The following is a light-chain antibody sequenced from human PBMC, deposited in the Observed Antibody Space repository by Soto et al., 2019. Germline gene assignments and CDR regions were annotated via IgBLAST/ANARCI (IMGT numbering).Light chain of an antibody. Sequence: QSVLTQPPSASAAPGQKVTISCSGSSSNIGNNYVSWYQQLPGTDPNLLIYENDKRPSASPDRGSGSKSSTAATLGITGLQTGDEADYYCGTWDSSLSAKVFGGGTKLTVL. CDR2: END. CDR3: GTWDSSLSAKV. V-gene: IGLV1-51*02. CDR1: SSNIGNNY. J-gene: IGLJ3*02.